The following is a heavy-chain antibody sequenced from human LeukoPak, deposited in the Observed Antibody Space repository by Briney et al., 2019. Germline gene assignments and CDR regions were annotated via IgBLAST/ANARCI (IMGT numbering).Heavy chain of an antibody. Sequence: GASVKVSCKASGYTFTSYDINWVRQATGQGLECMGWMNPNSGNTGYAQKFQGRVTITRNTSISTAYMELSSLRSEDTAVYYCARGDYHYDSSGTSAEYFQHWGQGTLVTVSS. D-gene: IGHD3-22*01. J-gene: IGHJ1*01. V-gene: IGHV1-8*03. CDR1: GYTFTSYD. CDR2: MNPNSGNT. CDR3: ARGDYHYDSSGTSAEYFQH.